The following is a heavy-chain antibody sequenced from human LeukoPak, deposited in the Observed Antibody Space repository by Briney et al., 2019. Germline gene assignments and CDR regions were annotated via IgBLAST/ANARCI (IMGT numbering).Heavy chain of an antibody. CDR3: AIGFGEYYFDY. V-gene: IGHV1-69*05. CDR2: IIPIFGTA. J-gene: IGHJ4*02. CDR1: GGTFSSYA. Sequence: SVKVSCKASGGTFSSYAISWVRQAPGQGLEWMGRIIPIFGTANYARKFQGRVTITTDESTSTAYMELSSLRSEDTAVYYCAIGFGEYYFDYWGQGTLVTVSS. D-gene: IGHD3-10*01.